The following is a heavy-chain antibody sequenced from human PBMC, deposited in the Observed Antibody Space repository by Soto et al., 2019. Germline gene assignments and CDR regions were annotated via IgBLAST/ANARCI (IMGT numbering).Heavy chain of an antibody. CDR2: LYTMGST. CDR3: ARVRDYGLVTNRHYSGMDV. CDR1: GGSISGYY. J-gene: IGHJ6*02. V-gene: IGHV4-4*07. Sequence: PSETLSLTCTVSGGSISGYYWSWIRQPAGKGLEWIGRLYTMGSTNYNPSLQSRVTMSVDTSKNEFSLKVSSVTAADTAVYFCARVRDYGLVTNRHYSGMDVCGQGTTVTASS. D-gene: IGHD3-10*01.